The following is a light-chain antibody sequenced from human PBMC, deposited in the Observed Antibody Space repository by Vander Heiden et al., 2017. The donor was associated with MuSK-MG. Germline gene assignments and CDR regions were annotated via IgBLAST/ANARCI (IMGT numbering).Light chain of an antibody. CDR3: SSYTSSSTWV. Sequence: QSALTQTASVSGSPGQSITISCTGTSSDVGGYNYVSWYQQLPGNAPKLMIYEVSNRPSGVSNRCSGSKSGNTASLTISGLQAEDEADDYCSSYTSSSTWVFGGGTKLTVL. J-gene: IGLJ3*02. CDR2: EVS. CDR1: SSDVGGYNY. V-gene: IGLV2-14*01.